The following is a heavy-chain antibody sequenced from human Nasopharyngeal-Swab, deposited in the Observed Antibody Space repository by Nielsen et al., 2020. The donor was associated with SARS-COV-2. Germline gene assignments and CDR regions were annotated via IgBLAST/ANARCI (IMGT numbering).Heavy chain of an antibody. Sequence: ASVKVSCKASGYTFTSYDINWVRQATGQGLEWMGWMNPNSGNTGYAQKFQDRVTMTRNTSISTAYMGLSSLRSEDTAVYYCARARSFWSGTPFYWGQGTLVTVSS. CDR1: GYTFTSYD. CDR3: ARARSFWSGTPFY. D-gene: IGHD3-3*01. CDR2: MNPNSGNT. V-gene: IGHV1-8*01. J-gene: IGHJ4*02.